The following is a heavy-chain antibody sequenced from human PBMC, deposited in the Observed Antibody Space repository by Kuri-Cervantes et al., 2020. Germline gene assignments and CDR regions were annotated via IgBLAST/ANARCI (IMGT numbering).Heavy chain of an antibody. D-gene: IGHD2-15*01. CDR2: INHSGTT. V-gene: IGHV4-34*01. Sequence: SETLSLTSAVYGGSFSGYYWSWSRQPPGEGLEWIGEINHSGTTYYHPSLKSRVTISADTTKNQFSLKLSSVTAADTAVYYCARRPHCSGSTCYSRYFQNWGQGTLVTVSS. J-gene: IGHJ1*01. CDR3: ARRPHCSGSTCYSRYFQN. CDR1: GGSFSGYY.